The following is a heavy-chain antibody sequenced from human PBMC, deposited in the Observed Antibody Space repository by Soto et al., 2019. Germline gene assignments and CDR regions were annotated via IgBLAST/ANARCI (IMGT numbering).Heavy chain of an antibody. V-gene: IGHV3-9*01. CDR3: AKVGIVGATWDAFDI. Sequence: GGSLRLSCAASGFTFDDYAMHWVRQAPGKGLEWVSGISWNSGSIGYADSVKGRFTISRDNAKNSLYLQMNSLRAEDTALYYCAKVGIVGATWDAFDIWGQGTMVTVSS. J-gene: IGHJ3*02. CDR2: ISWNSGSI. CDR1: GFTFDDYA. D-gene: IGHD1-26*01.